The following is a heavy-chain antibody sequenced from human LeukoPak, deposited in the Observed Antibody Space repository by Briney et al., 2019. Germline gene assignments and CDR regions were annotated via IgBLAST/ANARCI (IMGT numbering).Heavy chain of an antibody. CDR3: ARDKNDAFDI. CDR2: ISSSGSTI. J-gene: IGHJ3*02. Sequence: GGSLRLSCAASGFTFSSYEMNWVRQAPGKGLEWVSYISSSGSTIYYADSVKGRFTIYRDNAKNSLYLQMNSLRAEDTAVYYCARDKNDAFDIWGQGTMVTVSS. CDR1: GFTFSSYE. V-gene: IGHV3-48*03.